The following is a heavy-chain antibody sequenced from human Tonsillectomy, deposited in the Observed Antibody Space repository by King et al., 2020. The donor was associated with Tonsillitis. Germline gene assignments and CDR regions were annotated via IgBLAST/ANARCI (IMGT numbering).Heavy chain of an antibody. V-gene: IGHV4-31*03. Sequence: VQLQESGPGLVKPSQTLSLTCTVSGGSISSGGYYWSWIRQHPGKGLEWIGYISDSGSAFFNPSLRSRVTIYLDKSKNQFPLKLSSVTAADTAVYYCSSTAPPYYYYYMDVWGNGTTVTVSS. CDR3: SSTAPPYYYYYMDV. CDR2: ISDSGSA. J-gene: IGHJ6*03. D-gene: IGHD4-17*01. CDR1: GGSISSGGYY.